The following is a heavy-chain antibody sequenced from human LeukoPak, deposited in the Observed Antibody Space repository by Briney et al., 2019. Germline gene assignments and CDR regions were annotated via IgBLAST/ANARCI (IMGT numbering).Heavy chain of an antibody. V-gene: IGHV1-69*04. J-gene: IGHJ5*02. Sequence: SVKVSCQASGDTLSSYAITWVRQAPGQGLEWMGRIIPIHGIATYAQKFQGRVSITADKSTRTAYMELGSLRFEDTAMYYCARGGYQYDSSGYHFAHVDLWGQGTLVTVSS. CDR1: GDTLSSYA. D-gene: IGHD3-22*01. CDR2: IIPIHGIA. CDR3: ARGGYQYDSSGYHFAHVDL.